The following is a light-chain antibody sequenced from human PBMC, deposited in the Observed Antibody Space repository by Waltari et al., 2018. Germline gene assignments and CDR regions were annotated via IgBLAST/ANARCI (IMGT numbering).Light chain of an antibody. Sequence: EIVLTQSPGTLSLSLGERATVSCRASQSVSRDLAWYQQKPGQAPRLLIYGASTRATGIPDRCSGSGSGTDFSLTISRLEPDDFAVYYCQHYLRLPVTFGQGTTVEI. CDR1: QSVSRD. V-gene: IGKV3-20*01. CDR2: GAS. J-gene: IGKJ1*01. CDR3: QHYLRLPVT.